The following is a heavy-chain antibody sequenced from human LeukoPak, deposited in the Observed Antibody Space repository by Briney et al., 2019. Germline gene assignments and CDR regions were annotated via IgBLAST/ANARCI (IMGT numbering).Heavy chain of an antibody. CDR3: ARVTPFDWDHDENWFDP. D-gene: IGHD3-9*01. CDR1: GFTVSSNY. J-gene: IGHJ5*02. Sequence: PGGSLRLSCAASGFTVSSNYMSWVRQAPGKGLEWVSVIYSGGSTYYADSVKGRFTISRDNSKNTLYLQTNSLRAEDTAVYYCARVTPFDWDHDENWFDPWGQGTLVTVSS. V-gene: IGHV3-66*01. CDR2: IYSGGST.